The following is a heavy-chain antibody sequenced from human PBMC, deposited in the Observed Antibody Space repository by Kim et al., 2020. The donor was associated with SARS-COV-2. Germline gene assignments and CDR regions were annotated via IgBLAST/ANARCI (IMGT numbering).Heavy chain of an antibody. V-gene: IGHV3-30*03. CDR3: ASLPRGLHNRYYYYYYGMDV. Sequence: GGSLRLSCAASGFTFSSYGMHWVRQAPGKGLEWVAVISYDGSNKYYADSVKGRFTISRDNSKNTLYLQMNSLRAEDTAVYYCASLPRGLHNRYYYYYYGMDVWGQGTTVTVSS. J-gene: IGHJ6*02. D-gene: IGHD1-26*01. CDR1: GFTFSSYG. CDR2: ISYDGSNK.